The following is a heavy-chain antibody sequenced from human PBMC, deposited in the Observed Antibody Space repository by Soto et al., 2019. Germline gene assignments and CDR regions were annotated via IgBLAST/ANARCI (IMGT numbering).Heavy chain of an antibody. V-gene: IGHV1-46*02. D-gene: IGHD6-19*01. CDR1: GYNFNNYY. Sequence: ASVKVSCKASGYNFNNYYIHWVRQTPGQGPEWIGVINPSRGLTTYSQRFQGRVSMTRDTSTTTVYMELSSLRSEDTAISYCARDGVPTAARSGQFDHWGPGTEVTVSS. J-gene: IGHJ4*02. CDR2: INPSRGLT. CDR3: ARDGVPTAARSGQFDH.